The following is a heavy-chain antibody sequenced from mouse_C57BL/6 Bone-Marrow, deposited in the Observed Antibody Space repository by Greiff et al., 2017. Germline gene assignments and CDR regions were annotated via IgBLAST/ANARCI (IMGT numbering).Heavy chain of an antibody. J-gene: IGHJ3*01. CDR3: ARDYGSSSWFAY. Sequence: QVQLQQPGAELVKPGASVKLSCKASGYTFTSYWMHWVKQRPGQGLEWIGMIHPNSGSTNYNEKFKSKATLTVDKSSSTAYMQLSSLTSEDSAVYYGARDYGSSSWFAYWGQGTLVTVSA. CDR1: GYTFTSYW. V-gene: IGHV1-64*01. CDR2: IHPNSGST. D-gene: IGHD1-1*01.